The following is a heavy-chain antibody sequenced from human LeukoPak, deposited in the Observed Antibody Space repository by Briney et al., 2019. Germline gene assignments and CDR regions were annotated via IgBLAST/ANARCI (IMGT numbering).Heavy chain of an antibody. V-gene: IGHV1-18*01. J-gene: IGHJ4*02. CDR3: ARDPNRYAAAHPFEY. D-gene: IGHD6-13*01. CDR2: ISAYNGNT. Sequence: ASVKVSCKASGYTFTSYGISWVRQAPGQGLEWMGWISAYNGNTNYAQKFQGRVTMTTDTSTSTAYMELRSLRSDDTAVYYCARDPNRYAAAHPFEYWGQGTLVTVSS. CDR1: GYTFTSYG.